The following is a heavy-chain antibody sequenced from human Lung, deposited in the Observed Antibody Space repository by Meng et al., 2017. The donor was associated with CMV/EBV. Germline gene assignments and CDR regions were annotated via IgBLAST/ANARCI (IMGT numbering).Heavy chain of an antibody. CDR2: IYYSGST. J-gene: IGHJ4*02. CDR1: GTVAGDYISSYY. CDR3: ARVRAVGGHYYFDY. V-gene: IGHV4-59*01. D-gene: IGHD6-19*01. Sequence: SETXSLTCTVSGTVAGDYISSYYWSWIRQPPGKGLEWIGYIYYSGSTNYNPSLKSRVTISVDTSKNQFSLKLTSVTAADTAVYHCARVRAVGGHYYFDYWXQGTXVTVSS.